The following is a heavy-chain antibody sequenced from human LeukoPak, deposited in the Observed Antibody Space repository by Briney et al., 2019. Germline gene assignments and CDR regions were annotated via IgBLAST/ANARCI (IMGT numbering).Heavy chain of an antibody. CDR1: GYTFTSYG. V-gene: IGHV1-18*01. CDR2: ISAYNGNT. J-gene: IGHJ4*02. CDR3: ARDPLYSSSWRSRLFYY. D-gene: IGHD6-13*01. Sequence: AASVKVSCKASGYTFTSYGISWVRQAPGQGLEWMGWISAYNGNTNYAQKLQGRVTMTTDTSTSTAYMELRSLRSDDTAVYYCARDPLYSSSWRSRLFYYWGQGTLVTVSS.